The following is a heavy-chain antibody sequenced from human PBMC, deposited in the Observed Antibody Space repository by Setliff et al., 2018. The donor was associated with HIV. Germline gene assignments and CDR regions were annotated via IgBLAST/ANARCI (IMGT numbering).Heavy chain of an antibody. J-gene: IGHJ6*03. CDR3: ARGFKNEYEFSGYMDV. CDR2: IHPSGST. V-gene: IGHV4-34*01. CDR1: GGSFSGYY. Sequence: SETLSLTCAVYGGSFSGYYWNWIRQSPGKGLEWIGEIHPSGSTRYSPSLDRRVTISRDTSKRQVFLKVPFVDAADTTVYFCARGFKNEYEFSGYMDVWGNGTMVTVSS. D-gene: IGHD2-15*01.